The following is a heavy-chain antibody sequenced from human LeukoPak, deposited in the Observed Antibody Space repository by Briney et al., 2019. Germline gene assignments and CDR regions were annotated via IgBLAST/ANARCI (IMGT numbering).Heavy chain of an antibody. CDR1: GFTVSTNY. CDR2: LYSGGFT. J-gene: IGHJ4*02. Sequence: PGGSLRLSCAASGFTVSTNYMNWVRQAPGKGLEWVSVLYSGGFTYYADSVKGRFSTSRDSSKNTLYLQMDSLRAEDTAVYFCARIIVVVPSAIPDYGDYYFHYWGQGTLVTVSS. CDR3: ARIIVVVPSAIPDYGDYYFHY. V-gene: IGHV3-66*02. D-gene: IGHD2-2*02.